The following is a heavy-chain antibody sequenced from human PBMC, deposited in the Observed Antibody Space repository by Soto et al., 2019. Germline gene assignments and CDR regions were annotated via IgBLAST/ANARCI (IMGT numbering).Heavy chain of an antibody. J-gene: IGHJ4*02. V-gene: IGHV1-69*02. D-gene: IGHD6-13*01. CDR3: ARAIAAAGGYFDY. CDR2: IIPILGIA. Sequence: SVKVSCKASGGSFSSYTISWVRQAPGQGLEWMGRIIPILGIANYAQKLQGRVTMTTDTSTSTAYMELRSLRSDDTAVYYCARAIAAAGGYFDYWGQGTLVTVSS. CDR1: GGSFSSYT.